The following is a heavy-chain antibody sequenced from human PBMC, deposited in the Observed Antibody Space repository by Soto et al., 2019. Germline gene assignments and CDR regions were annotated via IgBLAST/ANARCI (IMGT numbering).Heavy chain of an antibody. Sequence: SETLSLTCTVSGGSISSGGYYWSWIRPHPGKGLEWTGYIYYSGSTYYNPSLKSRVTMSVDTSENQFSLRLSSVTAADTAVYYCARKDSGYADYMDVWGKGTTVTVSS. CDR3: ARKDSGYADYMDV. J-gene: IGHJ6*03. CDR2: IYYSGST. V-gene: IGHV4-31*03. D-gene: IGHD5-12*01. CDR1: GGSISSGGYY.